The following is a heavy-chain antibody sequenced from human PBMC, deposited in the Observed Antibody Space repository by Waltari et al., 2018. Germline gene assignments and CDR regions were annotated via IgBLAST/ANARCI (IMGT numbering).Heavy chain of an antibody. CDR1: GGSISRSAYY. J-gene: IGHJ3*02. V-gene: IGHV4-39*02. CDR3: ARRGDWLPLDAFDI. CDR2: IYPSGET. D-gene: IGHD2-15*01. Sequence: QLQLQESGPGLVKSSETLSLTCAVSGGSISRSAYYWVWLRQPPGKELEWSGSIYPSGETYYHWSLESRVRVSLDRSTNHFSMTLRSVTAADSAVYYCARRGDWLPLDAFDIWGQGTVVTVSS.